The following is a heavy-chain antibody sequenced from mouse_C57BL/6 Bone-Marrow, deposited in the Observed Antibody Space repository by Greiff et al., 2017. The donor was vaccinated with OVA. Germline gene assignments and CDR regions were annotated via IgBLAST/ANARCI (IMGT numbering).Heavy chain of an antibody. D-gene: IGHD3-2*02. J-gene: IGHJ3*01. CDR1: GYTFTSYW. V-gene: IGHV1-69*01. Sequence: QVQLQQPGAELVMPGASVKLSCKASGYTFTSYWMHWVKQRPGQGLEWIGEIDPSDSYTNYNQKFKGKSTLTVDKSSSTAYMQLSSLTSEDSAVYYCARGAAQVFFAYWGQGTLVTVSA. CDR3: ARGAAQVFFAY. CDR2: IDPSDSYT.